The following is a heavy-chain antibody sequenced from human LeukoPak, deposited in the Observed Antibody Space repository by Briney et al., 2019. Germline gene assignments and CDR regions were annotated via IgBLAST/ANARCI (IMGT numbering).Heavy chain of an antibody. CDR1: GFTFSSYS. Sequence: GGSLRLSCAASGFTFSSYSMNWVRQAPGKGLEWVSSISSSSSYIYYADSVKGRFTISRDNAKNSLYLQMNSLRAEDTAVYYCARDHHRRLYDSQARDTFDIWGQGTMVTVSS. J-gene: IGHJ3*02. CDR2: ISSSSSYI. D-gene: IGHD3-22*01. V-gene: IGHV3-21*01. CDR3: ARDHHRRLYDSQARDTFDI.